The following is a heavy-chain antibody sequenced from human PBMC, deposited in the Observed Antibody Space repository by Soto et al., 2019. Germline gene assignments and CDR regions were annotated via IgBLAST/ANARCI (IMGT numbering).Heavy chain of an antibody. D-gene: IGHD1-26*01. CDR2: IYHSGST. J-gene: IGHJ3*02. V-gene: IGHV4-30-2*01. CDR3: ARGWEGYDAFDI. CDR1: GGSISSGGYS. Sequence: LCGGSISSGGYSWSWIRQPPGKGLEWIGYIYHSGSTYYNPSLKSRVTISVDRSKNQFSLKLSSVTAADTAVYYCARGWEGYDAFDIWGQGTMVTVSS.